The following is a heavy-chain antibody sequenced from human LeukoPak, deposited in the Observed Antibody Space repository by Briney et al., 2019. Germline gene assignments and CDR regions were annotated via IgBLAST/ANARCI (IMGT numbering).Heavy chain of an antibody. CDR2: ISPDGSED. Sequence: GGSLRLSCAVSGFSIGANTVTWARQAPGKGLEWLANISPDGSEDYYVDLVRGRFTISRDNARNSLYLQMNSLRADDTAVYYCAIPSSYDGSRYYHAYWGQGTLVSVSS. J-gene: IGHJ4*02. V-gene: IGHV3-7*01. D-gene: IGHD3-22*01. CDR1: GFSIGANT. CDR3: AIPSSYDGSRYYHAY.